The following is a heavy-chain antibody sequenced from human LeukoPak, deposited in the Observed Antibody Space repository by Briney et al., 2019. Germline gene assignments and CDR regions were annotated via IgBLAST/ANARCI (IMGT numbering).Heavy chain of an antibody. V-gene: IGHV3-30*02. D-gene: IGHD4-17*01. J-gene: IGHJ4*02. Sequence: GGSLRLSCAASGFTFSSYGMRWVRQAPGKGLEWVAFIRYDGSNKYYADSVKGRFTISRDNSKNTLYLQMNSLRAEDTAVYYCAKILVMRYGDYRIFDYWGQGTLVTVSS. CDR3: AKILVMRYGDYRIFDY. CDR2: IRYDGSNK. CDR1: GFTFSSYG.